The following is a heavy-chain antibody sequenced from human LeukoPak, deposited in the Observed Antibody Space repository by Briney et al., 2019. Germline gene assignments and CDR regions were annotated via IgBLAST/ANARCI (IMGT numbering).Heavy chain of an antibody. V-gene: IGHV4-39*01. J-gene: IGHJ4*02. CDR1: GGSISSSSYY. CDR2: IYYSGST. Sequence: SETLSLTCTVSGGSISSSSYYWGWIRQPPGKGLEWIGSIYYSGSTYYNPSLKSRVTISVDTSKNQFSLKLSSVTAADTAVYYCVLGFVDILSWPLFDYWGQGTLVTVSS. CDR3: VLGFVDILSWPLFDY. D-gene: IGHD5/OR15-5a*01.